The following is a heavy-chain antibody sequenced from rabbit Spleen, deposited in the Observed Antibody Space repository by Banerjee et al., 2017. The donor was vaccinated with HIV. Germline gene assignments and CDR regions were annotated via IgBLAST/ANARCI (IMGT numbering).Heavy chain of an antibody. J-gene: IGHJ4*01. D-gene: IGHD4-1*01. CDR3: SRWGAISGWGGDL. CDR1: GFTINSYW. V-gene: IGHV1S40*01. CDR2: VEAGSGRT. Sequence: QSLEESGGDLVKPGASLTLTCTASGFTINSYWGCWVRQAPGKGLEWIACVEAGSGRTEYASWAKGRFTISKASSTTVTLQMTSLTVADTATYFCSRWGAISGWGGDLWGPGTLVTVS.